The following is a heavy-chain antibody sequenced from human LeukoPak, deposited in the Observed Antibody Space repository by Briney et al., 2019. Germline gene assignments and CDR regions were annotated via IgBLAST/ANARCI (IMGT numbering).Heavy chain of an antibody. V-gene: IGHV6-1*01. Sequence: SQTLSLTCAISGDSVSSNSAAWNWIRQSPSRGLEWLGSTYYRSKWYNDYAVSVKSRITINPDTSKNQFSLQLNSVTPEDTAVYYCARGGNYYDSSGSQYYFDYWREGTLVTDSS. CDR2: TYYRSKWYN. D-gene: IGHD3-22*01. CDR3: ARGGNYYDSSGSQYYFDY. CDR1: GDSVSSNSAA. J-gene: IGHJ4*02.